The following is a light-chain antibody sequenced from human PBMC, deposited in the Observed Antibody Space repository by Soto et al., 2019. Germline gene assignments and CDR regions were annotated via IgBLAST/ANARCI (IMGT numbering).Light chain of an antibody. Sequence: QSALTQPASVSGSPGQSITISCTGTSSDVGSYNLVSWYQQHPGKAPKLMIYEGNKWPSGVFNRFSGSKSGNTASLTISGLQAEDEADYYCCSYSDSSTLVLGGGTKLTVL. CDR1: SSDVGSYNL. V-gene: IGLV2-23*01. J-gene: IGLJ2*01. CDR3: CSYSDSSTLV. CDR2: EGN.